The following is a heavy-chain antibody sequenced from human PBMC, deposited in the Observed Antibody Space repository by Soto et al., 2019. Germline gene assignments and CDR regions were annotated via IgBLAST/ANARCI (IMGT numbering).Heavy chain of an antibody. CDR1: GFTFSSYG. Sequence: QVQLVESGGGVVQPGRSLRLSCAASGFTFSSYGMHWVRQAPGKGLEWVAVISYDGSNKYYADSVKGRFTISRDNSKNTLYLQMNSLRAEDTAVYYCAKDLSLYDSSGYIAFDIWGQGTMATVSS. D-gene: IGHD3-22*01. V-gene: IGHV3-30*18. CDR3: AKDLSLYDSSGYIAFDI. J-gene: IGHJ3*02. CDR2: ISYDGSNK.